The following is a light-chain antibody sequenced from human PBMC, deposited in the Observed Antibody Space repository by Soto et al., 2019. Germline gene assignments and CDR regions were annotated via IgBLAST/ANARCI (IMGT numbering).Light chain of an antibody. CDR1: SSNMGNKY. CDR3: GTWDSSLSAWV. V-gene: IGLV1-51*01. CDR2: DNN. Sequence: QSVLTQPPSVSAAPGQKVTISCSGSSSNMGNKYVSWYQQFPGTAPKLLIYDNNKRPSGIPDRFSGSKSGTSATLGITGLQTGDEADYYCGTWDSSLSAWVFGGGTKLTVL. J-gene: IGLJ3*02.